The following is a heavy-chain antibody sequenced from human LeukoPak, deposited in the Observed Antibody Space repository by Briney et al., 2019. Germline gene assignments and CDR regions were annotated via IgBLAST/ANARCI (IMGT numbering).Heavy chain of an antibody. Sequence: SETLSLTSSVSGGSISSYYWSWIRQPPGKGLEYIGYIYYSGSTNYNPSLKSRVTISVDTSKDQFPLNLTSVTAADTAVYYCARLKCISTTCPSRYVMDVWGQGTTVTVSS. J-gene: IGHJ6*02. CDR3: ARLKCISTTCPSRYVMDV. CDR2: IYYSGST. D-gene: IGHD2-2*01. V-gene: IGHV4-59*01. CDR1: GGSISSYY.